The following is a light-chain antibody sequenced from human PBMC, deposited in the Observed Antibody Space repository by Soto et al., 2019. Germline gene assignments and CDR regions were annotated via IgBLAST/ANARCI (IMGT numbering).Light chain of an antibody. CDR1: QGISTA. V-gene: IGKV1-13*02. J-gene: IGKJ4*01. CDR2: DAS. CDR3: QQFDSYPLT. Sequence: ATQLTQSPSSLSASVGDRITITCRASQGISTALAWYQQKPGQAPNVLISDASTLQSGVPSRFSGSGSGTDFTLTISSLQPEDFATYFCQQFDSYPLTFGGGTKV.